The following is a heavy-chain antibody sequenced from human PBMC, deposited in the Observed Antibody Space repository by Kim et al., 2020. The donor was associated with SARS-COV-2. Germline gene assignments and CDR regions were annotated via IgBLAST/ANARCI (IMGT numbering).Heavy chain of an antibody. Sequence: GGSLRLSCAGSGFTFDDYAMHWVRQVPGKGLEWVSRISWNINSVDYADSVKGRFTISRDNAKKSLYLQMNSLRAENTALYYCAKATGDGYNYDAFDMWGQGTMVTVAS. CDR3: AKATGDGYNYDAFDM. CDR2: ISWNINSV. CDR1: GFTFDDYA. J-gene: IGHJ3*02. V-gene: IGHV3-9*01. D-gene: IGHD1-1*01.